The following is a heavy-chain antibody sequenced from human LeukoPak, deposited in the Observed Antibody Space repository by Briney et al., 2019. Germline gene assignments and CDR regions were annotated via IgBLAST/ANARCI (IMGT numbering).Heavy chain of an antibody. Sequence: GGSLRLSCAASGFTFSSYAMNWVRQAPGKGLEWVSDISGSGDMTYYADSVKGRFTISRDNSKNTVYLQMNGLRAEDTAVYFCARSQTNAVYYYGMDVWGQGTTVTVPS. D-gene: IGHD2-8*01. CDR1: GFTFSSYA. V-gene: IGHV3-23*01. CDR2: ISGSGDMT. CDR3: ARSQTNAVYYYGMDV. J-gene: IGHJ6*02.